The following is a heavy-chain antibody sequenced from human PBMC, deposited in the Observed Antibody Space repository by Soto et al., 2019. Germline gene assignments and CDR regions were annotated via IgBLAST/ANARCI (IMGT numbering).Heavy chain of an antibody. CDR1: GFTFTGSV. V-gene: IGHV1-58*01. CDR2: IVVGSGNT. Sequence: VKLSSEAAGFTFTGSVVHWVRTARGKRLEWIGWIVVGSGNTNYAQKFQERVTITRDMSTSTAYMELSSLRSEDTAVYYCAADPATLKYCTNGVCYMEYYYYGMGVWGQGISVIVSS. D-gene: IGHD2-8*01. CDR3: AADPATLKYCTNGVCYMEYYYYGMGV. J-gene: IGHJ6*01.